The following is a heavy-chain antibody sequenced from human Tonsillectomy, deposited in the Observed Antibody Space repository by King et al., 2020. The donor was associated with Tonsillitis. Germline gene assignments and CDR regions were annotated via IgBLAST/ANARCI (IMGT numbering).Heavy chain of an antibody. CDR1: GFTFSRYS. CDR3: ARSPPASSYDY. CDR2: ISGASNFI. J-gene: IGHJ4*02. D-gene: IGHD1-26*01. Sequence: VQLVESGGGLVKPGGSLRLSCAASGFTFSRYSMNWVRQAPGKGLEWVSSISGASNFIYFADSMKGRFTVSRDNANNSRYLQLNSLGAEDTAIYYCARSPPASSYDYWGLGTLVTVSS. V-gene: IGHV3-21*01.